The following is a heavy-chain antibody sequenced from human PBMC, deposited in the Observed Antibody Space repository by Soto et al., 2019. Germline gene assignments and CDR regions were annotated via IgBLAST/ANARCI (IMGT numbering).Heavy chain of an antibody. CDR2: IYYSGST. J-gene: IGHJ5*02. V-gene: IGHV4-39*01. CDR3: ARLYGKKNWFDP. Sequence: SETLSLTCTVSGGSISSSSYYWGWIRQPPGKGLEWIGSIYYSGSTYYNPSLKSRVTISVDTSKNQFSLKLSSVAAADTAVYYCARLYGKKNWFDPWGQGTLVTVSS. CDR1: GGSISSSSYY. D-gene: IGHD1-26*01.